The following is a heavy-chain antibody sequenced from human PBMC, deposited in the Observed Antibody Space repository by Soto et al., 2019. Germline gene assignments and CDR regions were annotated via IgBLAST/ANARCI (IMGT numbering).Heavy chain of an antibody. CDR3: AREWATVTTGY. D-gene: IGHD4-17*01. J-gene: IGHJ4*02. V-gene: IGHV3-23*01. CDR1: GFKFDSYA. Sequence: EVQLLESGGGLVQPGGSLRLSCAASGFKFDSYAMSWVRQAPGKGLEWVSGISGSGGNTYYADSVKGRFTISRDNSKNTLYLQMNSLRAEDMALYYCAREWATVTTGYWGQGTLVTVSS. CDR2: ISGSGGNT.